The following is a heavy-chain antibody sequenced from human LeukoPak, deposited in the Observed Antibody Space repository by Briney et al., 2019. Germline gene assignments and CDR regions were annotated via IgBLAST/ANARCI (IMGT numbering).Heavy chain of an antibody. CDR2: INAGNGNT. CDR3: ASRYYYDSSGYYPFDY. CDR1: GYTFTSYA. Sequence: ASVKVSCTASGYTFTSYAMHWVRQAPGQRLEWMGWINAGNGNTKYSQKLQGRVTMTTDTSTSTAYMELRSLRSDDTAVYYCASRYYYDSSGYYPFDYWGQGTLVTVSS. V-gene: IGHV1-3*01. J-gene: IGHJ4*02. D-gene: IGHD3-22*01.